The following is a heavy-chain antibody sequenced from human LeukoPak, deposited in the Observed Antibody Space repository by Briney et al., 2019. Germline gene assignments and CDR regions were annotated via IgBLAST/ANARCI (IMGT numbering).Heavy chain of an antibody. CDR3: ACLSSSWYNAANYYYYYMDV. V-gene: IGHV4-61*02. CDR1: GGSISSGTYY. CDR2: IYISGST. D-gene: IGHD6-13*01. J-gene: IGHJ6*03. Sequence: SETLSLTCTVSGGSISSGTYYWNWIRQPAGKGLEWIGRIYISGSTNYNPSLKSRVTISVDTSKNQFSLKLSSVTAADTAVYYCACLSSSWYNAANYYYYYMDVWGKGTTVTVSS.